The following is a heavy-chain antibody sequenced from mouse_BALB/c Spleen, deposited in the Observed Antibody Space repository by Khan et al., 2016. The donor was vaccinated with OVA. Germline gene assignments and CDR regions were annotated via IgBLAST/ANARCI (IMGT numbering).Heavy chain of an antibody. J-gene: IGHJ4*01. V-gene: IGHV9-3-1*01. CDR3: ARPPYFSDVMDY. CDR1: GYTFTNYG. D-gene: IGHD2-10*01. CDR2: INTYTGEP. Sequence: QIQLVQSGPELKKPGETVKISCKASGYTFTNYGMNWVKQAPGKGLKWMGWINTYTGEPTYADDFKGRFAFSLETSASTAYLQINNLKNEDTATYFSARPPYFSDVMDYWGQRTSVTGSS.